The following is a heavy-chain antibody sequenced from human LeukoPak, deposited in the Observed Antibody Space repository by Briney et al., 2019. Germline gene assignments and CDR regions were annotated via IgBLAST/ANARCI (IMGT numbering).Heavy chain of an antibody. CDR3: AREAVFHSGYVAFDI. V-gene: IGHV4-59*01. CDR2: IYYSGST. J-gene: IGHJ3*02. CDR1: GGSISSYY. Sequence: SETLSLTCTVSGGSISSYYWSWIRQPPGKGLEWIGYIYYSGSTNYNPSLKSRVTISVDTSKNQFSLKLSSVTAADTAVYYCAREAVFHSGYVAFDIWGQGTMVTVSS. D-gene: IGHD5-12*01.